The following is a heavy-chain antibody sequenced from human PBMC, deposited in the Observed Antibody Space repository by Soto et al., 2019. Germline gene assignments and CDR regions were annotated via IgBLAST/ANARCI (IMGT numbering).Heavy chain of an antibody. CDR2: IGHLETT. CDR3: AREVIYGSGSYWADVYYFDY. J-gene: IGHJ4*02. V-gene: IGHV4-30-2*06. CDR1: GVAMTYGGYS. D-gene: IGHD3-10*01. Sequence: ASETLSLTCSVSGVAMTYGGYSWSWIRQSPEKGLEWLGYIGHLETTYYNPSFKSRLSLSIDRTRNQFSLKLSSVTAADTAVYYCAREVIYGSGSYWADVYYFDYWGQGTLVTVSS.